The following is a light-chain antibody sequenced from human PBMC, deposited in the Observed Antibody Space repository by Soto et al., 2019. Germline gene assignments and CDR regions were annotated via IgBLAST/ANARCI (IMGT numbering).Light chain of an antibody. V-gene: IGKV3-15*01. CDR3: QQYNKWPPLT. CDR1: QSVSSN. J-gene: IGKJ4*01. Sequence: EIVMTQSPATLSLSPGERATLSCRASQSVSSNLAWYQQKPGQAPRLLIYGASTRAIGIPARFSGSGSGTEFTLTISSLQSEDFAVYYCQQYNKWPPLTFGGGTKVEIK. CDR2: GAS.